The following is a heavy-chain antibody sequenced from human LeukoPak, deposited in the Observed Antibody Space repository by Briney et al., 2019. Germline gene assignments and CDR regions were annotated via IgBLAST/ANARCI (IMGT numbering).Heavy chain of an antibody. CDR3: ARGRITMMKY. V-gene: IGHV4-34*01. J-gene: IGHJ4*02. CDR1: GGSFSGYY. Sequence: PSETLSLTCADYGGSFSGYYWSWIRQPPGKGLEWIGEINHSGSTNYNPSLKSRVTISVDTSKNQFSLKLSSVTAADTAVYYCARGRITMMKYWGQGTLVTVSS. CDR2: INHSGST. D-gene: IGHD3-22*01.